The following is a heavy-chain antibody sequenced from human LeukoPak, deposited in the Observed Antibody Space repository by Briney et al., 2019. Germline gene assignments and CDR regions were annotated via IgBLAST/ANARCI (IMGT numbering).Heavy chain of an antibody. Sequence: GGSLRLPCAASGFTFSSYGMHWVRQAPGKGLEWVAVIWYDGSNKYYADSVKGRFTISRDNSKNTLYLQMNSLRAEDTAVYYCARARGTAIHDYWGQATLVTVSS. J-gene: IGHJ4*02. CDR2: IWYDGSNK. CDR1: GFTFSSYG. CDR3: ARARGTAIHDY. D-gene: IGHD5-18*01. V-gene: IGHV3-33*01.